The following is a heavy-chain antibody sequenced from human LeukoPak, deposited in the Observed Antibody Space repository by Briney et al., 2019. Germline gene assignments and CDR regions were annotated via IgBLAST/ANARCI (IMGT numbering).Heavy chain of an antibody. J-gene: IGHJ3*02. CDR2: FDPEDGET. V-gene: IGHV1-24*01. Sequence: GASVKVSCKVSGYTLTELSMHWVRQAPGKGLEWMGGFDPEDGETIYAQKFQGRVTMTEDTSTDTAYMELSSLRSEDTAVYYCATGPLEWLFPDAFDIWGQGTMVTVSS. D-gene: IGHD3-3*01. CDR1: GYTLTELS. CDR3: ATGPLEWLFPDAFDI.